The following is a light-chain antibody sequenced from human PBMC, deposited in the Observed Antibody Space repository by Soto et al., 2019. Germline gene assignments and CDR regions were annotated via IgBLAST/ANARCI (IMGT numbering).Light chain of an antibody. J-gene: IGLJ7*01. Sequence: QAVVTQEPSLTVSPGGTGTLTCASSTGAVTSGHYPYWFQQKPGQAPRTRIYDTSNKHSWTPARFSGSLLGGKAALTLSGAQPEDEAEYYCLLSYSAAAVCGGGTQLNVL. CDR1: TGAVTSGHY. CDR3: LLSYSAAAV. CDR2: DTS. V-gene: IGLV7-46*01.